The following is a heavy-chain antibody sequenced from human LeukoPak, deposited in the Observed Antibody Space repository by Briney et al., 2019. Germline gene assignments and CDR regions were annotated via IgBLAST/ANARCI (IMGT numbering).Heavy chain of an antibody. CDR3: ARGDPTFYGDSYPLDPLFDP. D-gene: IGHD4-17*01. CDR1: GYTFTSYD. Sequence: GASVKVSCKASGYTFTSYDINWVRQATGQGREWMGWMNPNSGNTGYAQKFQGRVTMTRNTSISTAYMELSSLRSEDTAVYYCARGDPTFYGDSYPLDPLFDPWGQGTLVTVSS. J-gene: IGHJ5*02. V-gene: IGHV1-8*01. CDR2: MNPNSGNT.